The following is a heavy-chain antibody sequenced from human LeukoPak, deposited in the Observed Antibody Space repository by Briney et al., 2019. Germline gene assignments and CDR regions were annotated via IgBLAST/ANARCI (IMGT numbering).Heavy chain of an antibody. Sequence: GTSLRLSCAASGFIFSIYAMHGVRQAPGTGLEWVAVIWSDGSRQYYLDSVKGRFTISRDNSKNTLYLQMNSLRAEDTAVYSCARGVAQNGNPNYFDPWGGGTLVTVSS. D-gene: IGHD2-15*01. CDR2: IWSDGSRQ. V-gene: IGHV3-33*01. CDR1: GFIFSIYA. CDR3: ARGVAQNGNPNYFDP. J-gene: IGHJ5*02.